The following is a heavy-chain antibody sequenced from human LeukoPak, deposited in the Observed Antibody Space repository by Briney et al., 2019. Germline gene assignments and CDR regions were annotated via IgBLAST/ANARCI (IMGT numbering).Heavy chain of an antibody. J-gene: IGHJ4*02. CDR1: GYTFIDYY. CDR2: INPNSGGT. CDR3: ARIRYYCGSGSYSLGY. V-gene: IGHV1-2*02. D-gene: IGHD3-10*01. Sequence: VASVKVSCKASGYTFIDYYIHWVRQAPGQGLEWMGWINPNSGGTNYGQKFQGRVTMTRDTSISTAYMELSRLISDETAVYYCARIRYYCGSGSYSLGYWGQGTLVTVSS.